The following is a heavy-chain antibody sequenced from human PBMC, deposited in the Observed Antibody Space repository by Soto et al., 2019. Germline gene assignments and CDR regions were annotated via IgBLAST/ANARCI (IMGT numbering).Heavy chain of an antibody. Sequence: QVQLVESGGGVVQPGRSLRLSCAASGFTFSSYGMHWVRQAPGKGLEWVAVISYDGSNKYYADSVKGRFTISRDNSKNTLYLQMNSLRAEDTAVYYCAKGRGYSYGTSTVVVDSYFDYWGQGTLVTVSS. CDR2: ISYDGSNK. CDR3: AKGRGYSYGTSTVVVDSYFDY. V-gene: IGHV3-30*18. J-gene: IGHJ4*02. CDR1: GFTFSSYG. D-gene: IGHD5-18*01.